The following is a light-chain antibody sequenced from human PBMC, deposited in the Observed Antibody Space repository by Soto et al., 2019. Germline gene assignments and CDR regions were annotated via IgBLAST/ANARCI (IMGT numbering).Light chain of an antibody. CDR1: RSVLYKSNNKNH. V-gene: IGKV4-1*01. CDR2: WAS. CDR3: QQYLAIPRT. J-gene: IGKJ1*01. Sequence: DIVMTQSPDSLAVSLGERATMNCKCSRSVLYKSNNKNHLAWYRQKPGQPPQLIIYWASTRESGVPERFSGSGSGTDFTLTISSLEAEDVAFYWCQQYLAIPRTFGQGTKVDIK.